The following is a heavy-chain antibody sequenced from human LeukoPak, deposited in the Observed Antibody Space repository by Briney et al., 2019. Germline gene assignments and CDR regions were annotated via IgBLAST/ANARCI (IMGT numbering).Heavy chain of an antibody. Sequence: PGGSLRLSCAASGFTFSSYAMSRVRQAPGKGLEWVAVISYDGSNKYYADSVKGRFTISRDNSKNTLHLQMNSLRADDTAVYYCAKAGLYDGSGYIDYWGQGTLVTVSS. V-gene: IGHV3-30*18. CDR1: GFTFSSYA. D-gene: IGHD3-22*01. CDR2: ISYDGSNK. CDR3: AKAGLYDGSGYIDY. J-gene: IGHJ4*02.